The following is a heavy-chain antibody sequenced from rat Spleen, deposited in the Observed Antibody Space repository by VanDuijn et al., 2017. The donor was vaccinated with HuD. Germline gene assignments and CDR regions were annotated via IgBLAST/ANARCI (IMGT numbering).Heavy chain of an antibody. CDR3: VRRDGVFDY. D-gene: IGHD4-3*01. J-gene: IGHJ2*01. CDR1: GFTFSDYY. Sequence: EVQLVESDGGLVQPGRSLKLSCAASGFTFSDYYMAWVRQAPTKGLEWVATISYDGSSTYYRDSVKGRFTISRDNAKSTLYLQMDSLRSEDTATYYCVRRDGVFDYWGQGVMVTVSS. V-gene: IGHV5-29*01. CDR2: ISYDGSST.